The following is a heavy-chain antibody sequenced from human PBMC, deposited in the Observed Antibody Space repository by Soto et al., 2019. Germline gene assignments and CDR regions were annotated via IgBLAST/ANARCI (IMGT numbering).Heavy chain of an antibody. CDR2: IYYSGST. D-gene: IGHD3-22*01. Sequence: PSETLSLTCTVSGGSISSGGYYWSWIRQHPGKGLEWIGYIYYSGSTYYNPSLKSRVTISVDTSKNQFSLKLSSVTAADTAVYYCARGMYYYDSSGYYYTDWGQGTLVTVSS. J-gene: IGHJ4*02. V-gene: IGHV4-31*03. CDR3: ARGMYYYDSSGYYYTD. CDR1: GGSISSGGYY.